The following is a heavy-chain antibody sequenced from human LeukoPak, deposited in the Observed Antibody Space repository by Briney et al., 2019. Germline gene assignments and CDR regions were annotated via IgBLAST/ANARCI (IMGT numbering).Heavy chain of an antibody. CDR1: GGSFSGYY. Sequence: SETLSLTCAVYGGSFSGYYWSWIRQPPGKGLEWIGEINHSGSTNYNPSLKSRVTISVDTSKNQFSLKLSSVTAADTAVYYCASGIIAVAGQRGWLDPWGQGTLVTVSS. D-gene: IGHD6-19*01. CDR3: ASGIIAVAGQRGWLDP. V-gene: IGHV4-34*01. J-gene: IGHJ5*02. CDR2: INHSGST.